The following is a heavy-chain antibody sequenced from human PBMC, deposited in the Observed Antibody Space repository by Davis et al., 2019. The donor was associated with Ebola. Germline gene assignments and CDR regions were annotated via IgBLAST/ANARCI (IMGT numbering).Heavy chain of an antibody. CDR3: ARDFEGATGNFDY. J-gene: IGHJ4*02. V-gene: IGHV1-2*04. CDR1: GYTFTSYD. Sequence: ASVKVSCKASGYTFTSYDINWVRQATGQGLEWMGWINPNSGGTNYAQKFQGWVTMTRDTSISTAYMELSRLRSDDTAVYYCARDFEGATGNFDYWGQGTLVTVSS. CDR2: INPNSGGT. D-gene: IGHD1-26*01.